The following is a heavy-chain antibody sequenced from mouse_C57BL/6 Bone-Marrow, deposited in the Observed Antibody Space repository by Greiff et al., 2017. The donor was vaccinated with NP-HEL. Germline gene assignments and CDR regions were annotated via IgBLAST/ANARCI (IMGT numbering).Heavy chain of an antibody. Sequence: VQLQQSGAELAKPGASVKLSCKASGYTFTSYWMHWVKQRPGQGLEWIGYINPSSGYTKYDQKFKDKATLTADKSSSTAYMQLRSLTYEYSAVYYFARNYYGSTPDYWGQGTTLTVSS. J-gene: IGHJ2*01. CDR1: GYTFTSYW. CDR3: ARNYYGSTPDY. CDR2: INPSSGYT. V-gene: IGHV1-7*01. D-gene: IGHD1-1*01.